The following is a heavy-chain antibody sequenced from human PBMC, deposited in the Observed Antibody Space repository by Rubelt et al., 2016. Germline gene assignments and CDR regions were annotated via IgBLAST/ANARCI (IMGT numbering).Heavy chain of an antibody. D-gene: IGHD3-22*01. V-gene: IGHV3-48*04. CDR3: ARACYYESSGYDDAFDI. Sequence: EVQLVESGGGLVQPGGSLRLSCAASGFIFSSYNMNWVRQAPGKGLEWVSYISSNSNTIYYADSVRGRFTISRDNAKNSLYLQTTSLRAEDTAVYYCARACYYESSGYDDAFDIWGRGTLVTVSS. CDR2: ISSNSNTI. J-gene: IGHJ3*02. CDR1: GFIFSSYN.